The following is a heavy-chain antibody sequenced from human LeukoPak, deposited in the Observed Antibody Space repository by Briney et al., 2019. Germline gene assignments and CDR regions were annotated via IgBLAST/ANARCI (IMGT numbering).Heavy chain of an antibody. J-gene: IGHJ5*01. CDR1: GFTFSRSA. CDR2: ISGSGGSSGGDT. V-gene: IGHV3-23*01. CDR3: ARDKDWGSLDS. D-gene: IGHD7-27*01. Sequence: GGSLRLSCAASGFTFSRSAMSWVRQAPGKGLEWVSNISGSGGSSGGDTYYADSVKGRITISRDNSKSTLYLQMNSLRAEDTAVYYCARDKDWGSLDSWGQGTLVTVSS.